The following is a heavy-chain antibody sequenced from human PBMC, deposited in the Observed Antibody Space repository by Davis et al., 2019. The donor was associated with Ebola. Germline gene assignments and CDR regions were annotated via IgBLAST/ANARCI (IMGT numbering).Heavy chain of an antibody. D-gene: IGHD5-12*01. V-gene: IGHV3-21*04. CDR1: GFTFSSYS. Sequence: GGSLRLSCAASGFTFSSYSMNWVRQAPGKGLEWVSSISSSSSYIYYADSVKGRFTISRDNAKNSVFLQMNSLRGEDTALYYCASGDGRGSSYDMDVWGQGTTVTVSS. CDR2: ISSSSSYI. J-gene: IGHJ6*02. CDR3: ASGDGRGSSYDMDV.